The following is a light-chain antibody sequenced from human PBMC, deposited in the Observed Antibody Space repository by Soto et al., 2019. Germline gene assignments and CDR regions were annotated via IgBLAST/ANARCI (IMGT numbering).Light chain of an antibody. CDR3: QHYNSYSEA. J-gene: IGKJ1*01. CDR1: QTISSW. Sequence: DNQMTQSPSTLSETVGDRVTITCRASQTISSWLAWYQQKPGKAPKLLIYKASTLKSGVPSRFSGSGSGTEFTLTISSLQPDDFATYYCQHYNSYSEAFGQGTKVDIK. V-gene: IGKV1-5*03. CDR2: KAS.